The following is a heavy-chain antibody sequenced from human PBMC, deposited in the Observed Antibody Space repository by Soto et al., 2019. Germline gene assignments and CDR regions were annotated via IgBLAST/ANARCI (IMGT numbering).Heavy chain of an antibody. CDR3: AGEEAGTTVSTSDYCCGMDV. CDR2: ISCDGSNK. V-gene: IGHV3-30-3*01. CDR1: GFTFSSYA. Sequence: QVQLVESGGGVVQPGRSLRLSCAASGFTFSSYAMHWVRQAPGKGLEWVAVISCDGSNKYDADSVKGRFTISRDNSENTLYQQLNGLRAGDTAVYYCAGEEAGTTVSTSDYCCGMDVWGQGTTVTVSS. D-gene: IGHD4-17*01. J-gene: IGHJ6*02.